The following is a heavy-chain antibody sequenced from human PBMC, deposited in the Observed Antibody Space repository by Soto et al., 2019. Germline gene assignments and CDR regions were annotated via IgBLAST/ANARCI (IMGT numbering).Heavy chain of an antibody. Sequence: ASVKVSCKASEYTFTSYAMHWVRQAPGQRLEWMGWINAGDGDTKYSQNFQGRVTITRDTSARTAYMELSNLTSEDAAVYFCARGGGLLWLGDLNWFDPWGQGTLVTVSS. D-gene: IGHD3-10*01. CDR2: INAGDGDT. CDR3: ARGGGLLWLGDLNWFDP. CDR1: EYTFTSYA. V-gene: IGHV1-3*01. J-gene: IGHJ5*02.